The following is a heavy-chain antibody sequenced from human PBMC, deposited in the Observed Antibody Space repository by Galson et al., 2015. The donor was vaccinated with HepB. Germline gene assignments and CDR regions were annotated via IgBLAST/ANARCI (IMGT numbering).Heavy chain of an antibody. Sequence: LSLTCTVSGGSLGSGGYYWSWIRQHPGKGLEWIGYTHYSGSTYYNPSLRSRIAVSLDTSKNQFSLRLRSVTAADTAVYYCARMRFERWLQGRELTDSWGQGTLVTVSS. D-gene: IGHD5-24*01. CDR1: GGSLGSGGYY. CDR2: THYSGST. CDR3: ARMRFERWLQGRELTDS. J-gene: IGHJ4*02. V-gene: IGHV4-31*03.